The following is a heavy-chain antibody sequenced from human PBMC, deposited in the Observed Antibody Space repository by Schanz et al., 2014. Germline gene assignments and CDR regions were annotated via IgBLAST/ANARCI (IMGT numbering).Heavy chain of an antibody. Sequence: EVQLLESGGGLVQPGGSLRLSCAASGFTFSSNAMCWVRQAPGKGLEWVSTITSNGGGTYYADSVKGRFTISRDNAKNTLYLQMNSLRVEDTAEYYCARGSGTFDSWGQGTLVTVSS. D-gene: IGHD3-3*01. J-gene: IGHJ4*02. CDR1: GFTFSSNA. CDR2: ITSNGGGT. V-gene: IGHV3-23*01. CDR3: ARGSGTFDS.